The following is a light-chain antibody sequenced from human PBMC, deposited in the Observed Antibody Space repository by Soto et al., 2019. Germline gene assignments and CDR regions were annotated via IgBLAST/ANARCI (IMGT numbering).Light chain of an antibody. CDR3: QQYNDWPLT. CDR2: GAS. CDR1: QSVASSY. J-gene: IGKJ4*01. V-gene: IGKV3-15*01. Sequence: EIVMTQSPATLSVSPGERATLSCRASQSVASSYLAWYQQKPGQAPRLLIYGASTRATGIPGRFSGGGSGTEFTLTISSLQSADFAVYYCQQYNDWPLTFGGGTKVDIK.